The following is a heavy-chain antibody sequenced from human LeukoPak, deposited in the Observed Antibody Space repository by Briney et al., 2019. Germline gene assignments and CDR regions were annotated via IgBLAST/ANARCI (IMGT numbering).Heavy chain of an antibody. Sequence: SETLSLTCIVSGGSVNSNTYYWGWIRQPPGKGLEWIASIYYSGSTYYNPSLKSRVTISVDTSKNQFSLKLSSVTAADTAVYYCARGTATGERLYDILTGYYVGEMLRPLGVNTNWFDPWGQGTLVTVSS. J-gene: IGHJ5*02. V-gene: IGHV4-39*07. CDR1: GGSVNSNTYY. CDR2: IYYSGST. D-gene: IGHD3-9*01. CDR3: ARGTATGERLYDILTGYYVGEMLRPLGVNTNWFDP.